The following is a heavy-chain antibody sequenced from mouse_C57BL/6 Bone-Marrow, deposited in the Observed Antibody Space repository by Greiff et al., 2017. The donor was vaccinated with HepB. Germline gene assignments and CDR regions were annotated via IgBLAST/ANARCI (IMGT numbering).Heavy chain of an antibody. CDR2: ILPGSGST. Sequence: VQLQESGAELMKPGASVKLSCKATGYTFTGYWIEWVKQRPGHGLEWIGEILPGSGSTNYNEKFKDKATLTADKSSSTAYMQLSSLTSEDSAVYYCARRYGSFYWYFDVWGTGTTVTVSS. CDR3: ARRYGSFYWYFDV. V-gene: IGHV1-9*01. CDR1: GYTFTGYW. D-gene: IGHD2-2*01. J-gene: IGHJ1*03.